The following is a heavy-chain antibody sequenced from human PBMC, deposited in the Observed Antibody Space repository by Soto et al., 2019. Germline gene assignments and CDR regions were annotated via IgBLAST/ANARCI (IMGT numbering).Heavy chain of an antibody. D-gene: IGHD6-6*01. Sequence: CSVSAGMTRRGGHHVCWIRQHPGKGLEWIGYNYYSGITYYTPSLKSRVTISLDTSKNQFSLKLSSVTAADTAVYYCARGSSIAGLYFGMDVWGQGTTVT. J-gene: IGHJ6*02. CDR2: NYYSGIT. CDR3: ARGSSIAGLYFGMDV. CDR1: AGMTRRGGHH. V-gene: IGHV4-31*03.